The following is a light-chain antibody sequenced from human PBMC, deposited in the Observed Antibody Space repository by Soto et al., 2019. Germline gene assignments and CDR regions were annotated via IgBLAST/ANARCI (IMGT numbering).Light chain of an antibody. CDR1: QSLLHITGETF. CDR3: MQRTQLPPT. Sequence: DVVMTQTPLSLSVAPGQPASISCKSSQSLLHITGETFLFWYLQKPGQSLQLLIYEVSTRVSGVPDRFSGRGSGTDFTLEISRVETDDVGIYYCMQRTQLPPTFGQGTRLGIE. CDR2: EVS. V-gene: IGKV2-29*03. J-gene: IGKJ5*01.